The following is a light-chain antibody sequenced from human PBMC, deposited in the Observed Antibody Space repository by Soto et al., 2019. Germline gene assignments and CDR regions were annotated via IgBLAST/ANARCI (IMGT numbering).Light chain of an antibody. CDR1: QSVSSY. CDR3: QQRSNWPPT. CDR2: DAS. J-gene: IGKJ5*01. V-gene: IGKV3-11*01. Sequence: EIVLTQSPATLSLSPVERATLSCMASQSVSSYLAWYQQKPGQAPRLLIYDASNRATGIPARFSGSGSGTDFPLTISSLEHEDFAVYYCQQRSNWPPTFGQGTRVEIK.